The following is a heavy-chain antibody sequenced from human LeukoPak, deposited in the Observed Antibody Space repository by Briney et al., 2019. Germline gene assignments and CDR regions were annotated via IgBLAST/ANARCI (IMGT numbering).Heavy chain of an antibody. V-gene: IGHV1-2*02. Sequence: EASVKVSCKASGYTFTGYYMHWVRQAPGQGLEWMGWINPNSGGTNYAQKFQGRVTTTRDTSISTAYMELSRLRSDDTAVYYCARDLHSSYSSSCGYWGQGTLVTVSS. CDR3: ARDLHSSYSSSCGY. CDR2: INPNSGGT. J-gene: IGHJ4*02. CDR1: GYTFTGYY. D-gene: IGHD6-13*01.